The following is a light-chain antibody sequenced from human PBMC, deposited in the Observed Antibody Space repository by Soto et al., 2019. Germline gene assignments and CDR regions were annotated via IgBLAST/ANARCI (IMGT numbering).Light chain of an antibody. V-gene: IGLV2-14*01. J-gene: IGLJ1*01. Sequence: QSVLTQPASVSGSPGQSITISCTGTSSDLAIYNYVSWYQQQPGKAPKLMIYQVTNRPTGLSNRFSGSRSGTTASLTISGLQAEDEADYSCSSYTDSSNYVFGTGTKVTVL. CDR1: SSDLAIYNY. CDR2: QVT. CDR3: SSYTDSSNYV.